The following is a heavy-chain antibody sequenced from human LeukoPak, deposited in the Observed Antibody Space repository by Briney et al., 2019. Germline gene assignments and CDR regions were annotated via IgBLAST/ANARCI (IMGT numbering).Heavy chain of an antibody. D-gene: IGHD4-23*01. CDR1: GFTFSSYE. CDR2: ISNSGSTI. V-gene: IGHV3-48*03. J-gene: IGHJ4*02. CDR3: ARDYGGSSPFDY. Sequence: PGGSLRLSCAASGFTFSSYEMHWVRQAPGKGLEWVSYISNSGSTIYYADSVKGRFTISRDNAKNSLYLQMNSLRAEDTAVYYCARDYGGSSPFDYWGQGTLVTVSS.